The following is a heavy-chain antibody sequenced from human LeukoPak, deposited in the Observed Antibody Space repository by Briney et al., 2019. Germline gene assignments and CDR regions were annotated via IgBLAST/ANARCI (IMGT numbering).Heavy chain of an antibody. V-gene: IGHV3-21*01. J-gene: IGHJ4*02. Sequence: GGSLRLSCAASGFTFSSYWMHWVRQAPGKGLEWVSSISSSSSYIYYADSVRGRFTISRDNAKNSLYLQMNSLRAEDTAVYYCARVAGTYCSGGSCSGGYFDYWGQGALVTVSS. D-gene: IGHD2-15*01. CDR1: GFTFSSYW. CDR3: ARVAGTYCSGGSCSGGYFDY. CDR2: ISSSSSYI.